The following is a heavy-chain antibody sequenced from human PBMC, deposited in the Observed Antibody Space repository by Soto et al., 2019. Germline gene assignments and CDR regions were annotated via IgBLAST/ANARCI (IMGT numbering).Heavy chain of an antibody. CDR1: GYSFTSYW. D-gene: IGHD6-13*01. J-gene: IGHJ6*02. CDR2: IDPSDSYT. Sequence: GESLKISCKGSGYSFTSYWISWVRQMPGKGLEWMGRIDPSDSYTNYSPSFQGHVTISADKSISTAYLQWSSLKASDTAMYYCARLFLGSIAAAPTGGMDVQGQRSTVTVSS. V-gene: IGHV5-10-1*01. CDR3: ARLFLGSIAAAPTGGMDV.